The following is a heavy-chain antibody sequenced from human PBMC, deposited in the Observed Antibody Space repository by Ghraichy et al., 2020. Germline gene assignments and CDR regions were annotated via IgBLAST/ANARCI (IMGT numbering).Heavy chain of an antibody. V-gene: IGHV4-30-2*01. CDR3: ARRDSSGYNYWNAFDI. J-gene: IGHJ3*02. Sequence: TLSLTCAVSGGSISSGGYSWSWFRQPPGKGLEWIGYIYHSGSTYYNPSLKSRVTISVDKSKNQFSLKLYSVTAADTAMYYCARRDSSGYNYWNAFDIWGQGTMVTVSS. D-gene: IGHD3-22*01. CDR1: GGSISSGGYS. CDR2: IYHSGST.